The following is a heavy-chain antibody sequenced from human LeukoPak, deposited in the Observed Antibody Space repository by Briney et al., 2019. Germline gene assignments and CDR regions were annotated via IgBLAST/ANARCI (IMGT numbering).Heavy chain of an antibody. V-gene: IGHV5-51*01. CDR1: GYSFTSYW. J-gene: IGHJ4*02. Sequence: GESLKISCXGSGYSFTSYWIGWERQMPGKGLEWMGIIYPGDSDTRYSPSFQGQVTISADKSISTAYLQWSSLKASDTAMYYCARFRPKYSSSWYSPDYWGQGTLVTVSS. CDR3: ARFRPKYSSSWYSPDY. CDR2: IYPGDSDT. D-gene: IGHD6-13*01.